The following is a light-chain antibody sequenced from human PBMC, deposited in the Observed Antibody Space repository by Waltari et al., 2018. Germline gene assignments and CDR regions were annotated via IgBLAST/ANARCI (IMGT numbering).Light chain of an antibody. CDR1: SSDVGGYNY. Sequence: QSALTQPPSASGSPGQSVTISCPGTSSDVGGYNYVSWYQHHPGKAPKLMIFEVSKRPSGVPDRFSGSKSGNTASLTVSGLQADDEADYYCSSYAGSNNFVVFGGGTKLTVL. CDR3: SSYAGSNNFVV. CDR2: EVS. V-gene: IGLV2-8*01. J-gene: IGLJ2*01.